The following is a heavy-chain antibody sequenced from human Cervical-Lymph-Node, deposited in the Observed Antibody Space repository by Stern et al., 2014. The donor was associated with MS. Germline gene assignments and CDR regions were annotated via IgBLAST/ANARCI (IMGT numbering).Heavy chain of an antibody. CDR2: IFSTGTT. CDR1: GGSISSDGYY. V-gene: IGHV4-31*03. Sequence: QVQLQESGPGLVKPSQTLSLTCTVSGGSISSDGYYWTWIRQHTGKGLEWIGYIFSTGTTYSNPSLKSRMTTSLDTTKNQFTLMLSSVTAADTALYYCARYCSDGRGYYLFDSWGQGTLVTVSS. CDR3: ARYCSDGRGYYLFDS. J-gene: IGHJ4*02. D-gene: IGHD3-22*01.